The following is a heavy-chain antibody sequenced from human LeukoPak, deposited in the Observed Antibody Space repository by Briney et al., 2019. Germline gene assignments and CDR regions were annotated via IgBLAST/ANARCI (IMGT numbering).Heavy chain of an antibody. V-gene: IGHV7-4-1*02. D-gene: IGHD6-19*01. J-gene: IGHJ4*02. CDR2: INTNTGSP. CDR3: ASRAVAGTGDY. CDR1: GYTFTSYA. Sequence: ASVKVSCKASGYTFTSYAMNWVRQAPGQGLKWMGWINTNTGSPTYAQGFTGRFVFSLDTSVSTAYLQISSLKAEDTAVYYCASRAVAGTGDYWGQGTLVTVSS.